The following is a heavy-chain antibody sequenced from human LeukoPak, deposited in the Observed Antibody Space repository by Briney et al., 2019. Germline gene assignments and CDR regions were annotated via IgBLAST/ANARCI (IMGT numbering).Heavy chain of an antibody. V-gene: IGHV1-2*04. J-gene: IGHJ4*02. Sequence: ASVKVSCKVSGYTLTELSMHWVRQAPGQGLEWMGWINPNSGGTNYAQKFQGWVTMTRDTSISTAYMELSRLRSDDTAVYYCAIIEAGAIDYWGQGTLVTVSS. CDR2: INPNSGGT. CDR3: AIIEAGAIDY. D-gene: IGHD4/OR15-4a*01. CDR1: GYTLTELS.